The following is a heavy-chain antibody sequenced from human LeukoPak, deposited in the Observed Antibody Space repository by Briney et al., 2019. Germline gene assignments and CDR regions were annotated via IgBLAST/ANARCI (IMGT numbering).Heavy chain of an antibody. J-gene: IGHJ4*02. CDR3: SATFYYDNSGNDY. Sequence: GGSLRLSCAASGLTFSYAWMSWVRQAPGKGLEWVGRIKSKSDGGTIDYAAPVKGRFTISRDDSKNTLYLQMNSLKTEDTAVYYCSATFYYDNSGNDYWGQGTLVTVSS. CDR1: GLTFSYAW. V-gene: IGHV3-15*01. D-gene: IGHD3-22*01. CDR2: IKSKSDGGTI.